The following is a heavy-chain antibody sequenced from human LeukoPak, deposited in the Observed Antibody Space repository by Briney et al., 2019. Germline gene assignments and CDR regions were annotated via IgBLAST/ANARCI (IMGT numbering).Heavy chain of an antibody. D-gene: IGHD5-12*01. CDR1: GGSFSGYY. CDR2: INHSGST. Sequence: PSETLSFTCAVYGGSFSGYYWSWIRQPPGKGLEWIGEINHSGSTNYNPSLKSRVTISVDTSKNQFSLKLSSVTAADTAVYYCARGPGWMDYWGQGTLVTVSS. CDR3: ARGPGWMDY. J-gene: IGHJ4*02. V-gene: IGHV4-34*01.